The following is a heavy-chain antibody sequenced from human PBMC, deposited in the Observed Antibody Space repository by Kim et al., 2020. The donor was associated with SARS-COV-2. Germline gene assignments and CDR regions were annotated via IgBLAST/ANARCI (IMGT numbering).Heavy chain of an antibody. J-gene: IGHJ4*02. Sequence: SVKVSCKASGGTFSSYAISWVRQAPGQGLEWMGRIIPILGIANYAQKFQGRVTITADKSTSTAYMELSSLRSEDTAVYYCARDWVNIVVVTAAALDYWGQGTLVTVSS. V-gene: IGHV1-69*04. CDR2: IIPILGIA. CDR1: GGTFSSYA. D-gene: IGHD2-21*02. CDR3: ARDWVNIVVVTAAALDY.